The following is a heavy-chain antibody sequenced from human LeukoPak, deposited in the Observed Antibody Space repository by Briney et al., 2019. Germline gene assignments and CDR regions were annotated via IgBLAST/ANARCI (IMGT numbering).Heavy chain of an antibody. Sequence: ASVKVSCKVSGYTLTELSMHWVRQAPGKGLEWMGGFGPEDGETIYAQKFQGRVTMTEDTSTDTAYMELSSLRSEDTAVYYCATDFYYESSGYLRRDYWGQGTLVTVSS. CDR1: GYTLTELS. D-gene: IGHD3-22*01. CDR2: FGPEDGET. V-gene: IGHV1-24*01. J-gene: IGHJ4*02. CDR3: ATDFYYESSGYLRRDY.